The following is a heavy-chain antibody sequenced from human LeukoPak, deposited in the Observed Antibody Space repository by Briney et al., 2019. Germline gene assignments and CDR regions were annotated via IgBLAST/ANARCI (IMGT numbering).Heavy chain of an antibody. CDR3: ARSVSSVGLHDY. D-gene: IGHD3/OR15-3a*01. CDR1: GGSISSYY. J-gene: IGHJ4*02. V-gene: IGHV4-59*01. Sequence: SETLSLTCTVSGGSISSYYWSWIRQPPGKGLEWIGYIYYSGSTNYNPSLKSRVTISVDTSKNQFSLKLSSVTAADTAVYYCARSVSSVGLHDYWGQGTLVTVSS. CDR2: IYYSGST.